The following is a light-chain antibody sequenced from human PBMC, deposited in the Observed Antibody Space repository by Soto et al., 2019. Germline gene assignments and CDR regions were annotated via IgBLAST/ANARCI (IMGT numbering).Light chain of an antibody. CDR1: QSLSGNY. V-gene: IGKV3-20*01. Sequence: NVLTQSPGTLSLSPGQRATLSCRASQSLSGNYLAWYQQKPGQAPRVLIYRASIRATGISHRFSGSGSGTDFTLTISRLEPEDFAVYYCQHYGASPWTFGQGTKVDIK. CDR3: QHYGASPWT. CDR2: RAS. J-gene: IGKJ1*01.